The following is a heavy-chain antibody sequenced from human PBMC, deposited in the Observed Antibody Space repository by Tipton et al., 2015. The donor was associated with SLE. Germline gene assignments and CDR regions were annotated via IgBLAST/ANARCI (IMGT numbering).Heavy chain of an antibody. V-gene: IGHV4-59*01. CDR2: IFYTGST. Sequence: TLSLTCTISCGSISSYYWSWIRQPPGRGLEWIGYIFYTGSTNYNPSLKSRVTISVDTSKNQFSLRLSSVTAADTAVYYCARGAPLGFDYWGQGTLVTVSS. J-gene: IGHJ4*02. CDR3: ARGAPLGFDY. CDR1: CGSISSYY.